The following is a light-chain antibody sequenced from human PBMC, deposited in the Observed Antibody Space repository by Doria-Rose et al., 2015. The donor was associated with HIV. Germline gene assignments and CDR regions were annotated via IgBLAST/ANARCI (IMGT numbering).Light chain of an antibody. V-gene: IGKV1-5*03. J-gene: IGKJ1*01. CDR3: QHFDKYFSWT. Sequence: TQSPSTLAASVADRVTITCRASHSIRYWLGWYQQQSVQVPKLLIYKSSTLQSGVPSRFRGSGSGTEFTLTINSLQPDDFATYYCQHFDKYFSWTFGHGTKVDIK. CDR2: KSS. CDR1: HSIRYW.